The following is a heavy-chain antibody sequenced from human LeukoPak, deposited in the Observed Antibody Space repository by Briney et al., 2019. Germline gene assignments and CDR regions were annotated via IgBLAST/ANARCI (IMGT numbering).Heavy chain of an antibody. V-gene: IGHV3-7*01. CDR2: IKHNGDEL. D-gene: IGHD3-16*01. CDR3: ASKLRTFDS. J-gene: IGHJ4*02. Sequence: GGSLRLSCAASGFTFSSYWMTWVRQAPGKGLEWVANIKHNGDELNYVGSVEGRFTISRDNAKNSLYLHMTSLRAEDTAVYYCASKLRTFDSWGQGTLVTVSS. CDR1: GFTFSSYW.